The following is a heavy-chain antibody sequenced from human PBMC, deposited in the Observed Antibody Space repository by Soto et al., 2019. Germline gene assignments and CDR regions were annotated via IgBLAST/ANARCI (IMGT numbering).Heavy chain of an antibody. J-gene: IGHJ4*02. Sequence: SETLSLTCTVSGGSISSGDYYWSWFRQPPGEGLQWIGYIYYSGTTYYNPSLKSRVTLSMDTSKNQFSLRLSSVTAADTAVYYCARGIGVFDSWGQGTLVTVSS. V-gene: IGHV4-30-4*01. CDR1: GGSISSGDYY. D-gene: IGHD3-10*01. CDR3: ARGIGVFDS. CDR2: IYYSGTT.